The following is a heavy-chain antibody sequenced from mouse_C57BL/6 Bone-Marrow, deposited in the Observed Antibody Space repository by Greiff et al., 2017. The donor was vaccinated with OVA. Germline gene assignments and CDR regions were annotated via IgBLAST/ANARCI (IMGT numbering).Heavy chain of an antibody. J-gene: IGHJ2*01. Sequence: VQLQQPGAELVKPGASVKLSCKASGYTFTSYWMHWVKQRPGPGLEWIGMIHPNSGSTNYNEKFKSKATLTVDKSSSTAYMQLSSLTSEDSAVYYCARWDWYYFDYWGQGTTLTVSS. CDR1: GYTFTSYW. D-gene: IGHD4-1*01. CDR3: ARWDWYYFDY. CDR2: IHPNSGST. V-gene: IGHV1-64*01.